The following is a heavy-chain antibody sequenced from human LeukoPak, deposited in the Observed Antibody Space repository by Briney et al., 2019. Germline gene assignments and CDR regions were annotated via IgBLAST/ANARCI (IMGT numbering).Heavy chain of an antibody. D-gene: IGHD6-13*01. CDR2: IYYSGST. J-gene: IGHJ6*02. Sequence: PSETLSLTCTVFGGSISSYYWSWIRQPPGKGLEWIGYIYYSGSTNYNPSLKSRVTISVDTSKNQFSLKLSSVTAADTAVYYCARSKAAAGTNYYYGMDVWGQGTTVTVSS. CDR1: GGSISSYY. V-gene: IGHV4-59*01. CDR3: ARSKAAAGTNYYYGMDV.